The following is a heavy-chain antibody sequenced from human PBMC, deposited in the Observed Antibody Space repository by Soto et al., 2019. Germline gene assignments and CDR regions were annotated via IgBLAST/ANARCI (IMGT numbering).Heavy chain of an antibody. CDR3: ATSGGGEDFDY. D-gene: IGHD3-10*01. Sequence: AAVNVSCKASGYTFTNYAMHWVRQAPGQRPEWLGWINGGNGNTKYSQKLQGRVTMNRDTSASTAYMEMSSLRSEDTAVYYCATSGGGEDFDYWGQGTLVTVS. V-gene: IGHV1-3*01. CDR1: GYTFTNYA. J-gene: IGHJ4*02. CDR2: INGGNGNT.